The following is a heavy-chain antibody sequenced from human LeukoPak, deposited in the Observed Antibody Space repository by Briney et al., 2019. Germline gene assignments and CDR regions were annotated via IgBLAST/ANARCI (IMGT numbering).Heavy chain of an antibody. J-gene: IGHJ4*02. CDR2: ISSSSSTI. V-gene: IGHV3-48*02. CDR3: ARADDTIFGVVIMFDY. Sequence: GGSLRLSCAASGFTFSSYSMNWVRQAPGKGLEWVSYISSSSSTIYYADSVKGRFTISRDNAKNSLYLQMNSLRDEDTAVYYCARADDTIFGVVIMFDYWGQGTLVTVSS. D-gene: IGHD3-3*01. CDR1: GFTFSSYS.